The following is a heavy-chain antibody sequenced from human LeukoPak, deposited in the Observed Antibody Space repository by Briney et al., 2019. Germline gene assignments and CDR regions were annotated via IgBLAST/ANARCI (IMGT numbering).Heavy chain of an antibody. CDR3: ARSVEGYCSGGSCYSYYYYMDV. D-gene: IGHD2-15*01. Sequence: SETLSLTCTVSGGSISSYYWSWIRQPPGKGLEWLGYIYYSGSTNYNPSLKSRVTISVDTSKNQFSLKLSSVTAADTAVYYCARSVEGYCSGGSCYSYYYYMDVWGKGTTVTVSS. V-gene: IGHV4-59*01. CDR2: IYYSGST. J-gene: IGHJ6*03. CDR1: GGSISSYY.